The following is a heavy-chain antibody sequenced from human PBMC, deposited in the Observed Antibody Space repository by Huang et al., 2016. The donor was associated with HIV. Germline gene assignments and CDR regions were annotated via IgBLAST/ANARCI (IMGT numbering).Heavy chain of an antibody. V-gene: IGHV4-34*01. J-gene: IGHJ4*02. D-gene: IGHD2-21*02. CDR3: ARPRMTEGNSDSTWSYFDS. CDR2: IDHRGTT. Sequence: QVRLHQWGTGVLKPSETLSLKCAVYGGSFNGHFWTWIRQSPGKGLEWIGEIDHRGTTSSKPSLKSRVTMSLDTAKSQFYLNLTSVTATDTATYYCARPRMTEGNSDSTWSYFDSWGQGTPVIVSS. CDR1: GGSFNGHF.